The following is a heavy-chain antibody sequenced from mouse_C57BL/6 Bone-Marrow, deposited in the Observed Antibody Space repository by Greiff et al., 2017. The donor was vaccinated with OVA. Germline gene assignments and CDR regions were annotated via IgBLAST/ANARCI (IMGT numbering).Heavy chain of an antibody. CDR2: IYPRSGNT. CDR1: GYTFTSYG. D-gene: IGHD1-1*01. Sequence: VKLQESGAELARPGASVKLSCKASGYTFTSYGISWVKQRTGQGLEWIGEIYPRSGNTYYNEKFKGKATLTADKSSSTAYMELRSLTSEDSAVYFCARRKGTTVVAPFDYWGQGTTLTVSS. J-gene: IGHJ2*01. V-gene: IGHV1-81*01. CDR3: ARRKGTTVVAPFDY.